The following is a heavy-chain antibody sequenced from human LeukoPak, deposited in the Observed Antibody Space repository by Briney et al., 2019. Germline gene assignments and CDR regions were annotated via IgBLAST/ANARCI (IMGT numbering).Heavy chain of an antibody. D-gene: IGHD3-3*01. V-gene: IGHV1-18*01. CDR3: ATAGVLSEGYDFWSGYSFDY. J-gene: IGHJ4*02. CDR2: ISAYNGNT. CDR1: GYTFSSYG. Sequence: GASVKVSCKASGYTFSSYGISWVRQAPGQGPEWMGWISAYNGNTHYAQKLQGRVTMTTDTSTSTAYMELSSLRSEDTAVYYCATAGVLSEGYDFWSGYSFDYWGQGTLVTVSS.